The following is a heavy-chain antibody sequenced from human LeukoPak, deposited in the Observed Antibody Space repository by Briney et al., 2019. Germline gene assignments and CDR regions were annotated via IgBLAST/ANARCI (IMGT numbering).Heavy chain of an antibody. CDR3: AKWVVVVPAALLDY. D-gene: IGHD2-2*01. Sequence: GGSLRLSCAASGFTLSSYAMSWVRQAPGKGLEWVSAISGSGGSTYYADSVKGRFTISRDNSKNTLYLQMNSLRAEDTAVYYCAKWVVVVPAALLDYWGQGTLVTVSS. J-gene: IGHJ4*02. CDR2: ISGSGGST. V-gene: IGHV3-23*01. CDR1: GFTLSSYA.